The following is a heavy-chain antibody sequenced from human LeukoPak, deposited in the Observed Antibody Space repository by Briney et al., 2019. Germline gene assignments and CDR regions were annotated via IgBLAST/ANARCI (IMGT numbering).Heavy chain of an antibody. J-gene: IGHJ5*02. V-gene: IGHV1-3*01. CDR1: GYTFTTYA. Sequence: ASVKVSCKASGYTFTTYAMHWVRQAPGQRLEWMGWINVGNGNTKYSQEFQGRVTITRDTSASTAYMELSSLRSEDTAMYYCARALGYCSGGSCTRGYNWFDPWGQGTLVTVST. CDR3: ARALGYCSGGSCTRGYNWFDP. D-gene: IGHD2-15*01. CDR2: INVGNGNT.